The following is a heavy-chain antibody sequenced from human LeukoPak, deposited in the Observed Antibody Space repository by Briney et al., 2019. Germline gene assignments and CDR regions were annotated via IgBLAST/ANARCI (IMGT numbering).Heavy chain of an antibody. D-gene: IGHD1-26*01. V-gene: IGHV3-21*01. Sequence: GGSLRLSCAASGFTFSSYTMNWVRQAPGKGLEWVSSISSSSTYIYYADSVKGRFTISRDNAKNSLYLQTNSLRAEDTAVYYCARDLAFSGSYTFDYWGQGTLVTVSS. J-gene: IGHJ4*02. CDR3: ARDLAFSGSYTFDY. CDR1: GFTFSSYT. CDR2: ISSSSTYI.